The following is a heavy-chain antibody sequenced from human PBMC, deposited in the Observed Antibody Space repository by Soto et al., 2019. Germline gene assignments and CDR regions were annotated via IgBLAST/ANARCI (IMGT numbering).Heavy chain of an antibody. V-gene: IGHV4-30-4*01. D-gene: IGHD5-12*01. CDR2: IYYSGST. CDR3: ARVPGGYSGYDTAF. CDR1: GGSISSGDYY. J-gene: IGHJ4*02. Sequence: PSETLSLTCTVSGGSISSGDYYWSWIRQPPGKGLEWIGYIYYSGSTYYNPSLKSRVTISVDTSKNQFSLKLSSVTAADTAVHYCARVPGGYSGYDTAFWGQGTLVTVSS.